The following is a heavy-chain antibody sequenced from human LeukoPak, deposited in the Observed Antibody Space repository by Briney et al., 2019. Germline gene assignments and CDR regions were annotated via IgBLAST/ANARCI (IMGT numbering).Heavy chain of an antibody. D-gene: IGHD3-22*01. V-gene: IGHV1-24*01. CDR1: GYTLTELS. CDR2: FYPEDGET. J-gene: IGHJ4*02. Sequence: ASVKVSCKVSGYTLTELSMHWVRQAPGKGLEWMGGFYPEDGETVYAQNFQGRVTMTEDTSTDTAYLELYSLRSEDTAVYYCATVANGYYYYWGQGTLVTVSS. CDR3: ATVANGYYYY.